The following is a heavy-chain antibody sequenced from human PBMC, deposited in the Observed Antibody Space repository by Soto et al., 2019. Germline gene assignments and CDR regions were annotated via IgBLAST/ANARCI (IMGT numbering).Heavy chain of an antibody. CDR1: GYSFTSYW. CDR3: ARLGDCSSTSCYRYYYYYGMDV. V-gene: IGHV5-10-1*01. J-gene: IGHJ6*02. D-gene: IGHD2-2*01. CDR2: IDPSDSYT. Sequence: GESLKISCKGSGYSFTSYWISWVRQMPGKGLEWMGRIDPSDSYTNYSPSFQGHVTISADKSISTAYLQWSSLKASDTAMYYCARLGDCSSTSCYRYYYYYGMDVWGQGTTVTVSS.